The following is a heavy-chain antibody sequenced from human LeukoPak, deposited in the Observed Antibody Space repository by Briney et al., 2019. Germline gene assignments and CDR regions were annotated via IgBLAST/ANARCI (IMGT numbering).Heavy chain of an antibody. V-gene: IGHV4-4*07. CDR2: IFTSGIT. CDR3: ARESSGTYYNPLGYMDV. J-gene: IGHJ6*03. D-gene: IGHD3-10*01. CDR1: GGSISIYY. Sequence: SETLSLTCTVSGGSISIYYWNWIRQPAGKGLECIGRIFTSGITNYNPSLKRRVTMSVDTSKNQFSLNLSSVTAADTAVYCCARESSGTYYNPLGYMDVWGKGTTVTVSS.